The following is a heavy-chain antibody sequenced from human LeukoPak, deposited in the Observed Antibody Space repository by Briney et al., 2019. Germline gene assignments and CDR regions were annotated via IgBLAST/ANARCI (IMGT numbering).Heavy chain of an antibody. Sequence: SETLSLTCTVSGGSINSYNWNWIRQPPGKGLEWIGYISYNGSPDYNPSFKSRVTMSVDTSQGQLSLRLSSVTAADTAVYYCARFRGTSSWHQEVFDYWGQGAPVTVSS. CDR3: ARFRGTSSWHQEVFDY. D-gene: IGHD2-15*01. J-gene: IGHJ4*02. CDR1: GGSINSYN. CDR2: ISYNGSP. V-gene: IGHV4-59*08.